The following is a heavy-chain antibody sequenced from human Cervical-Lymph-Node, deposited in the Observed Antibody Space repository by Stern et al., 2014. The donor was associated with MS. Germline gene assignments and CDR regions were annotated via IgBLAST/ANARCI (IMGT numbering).Heavy chain of an antibody. D-gene: IGHD2-2*01. Sequence: QMQLVQSGAEVKKPGSSVKVSCRASGGTFSNYALSWVRLAPGQGLDWMGGILPKFGTTNYAAKFEGRITITEDTSTDIAYMELHSLRSEDTAVYYCARGQPLFWGMEVWGQGTTVTVSS. CDR2: ILPKFGTT. CDR1: GGTFSNYA. CDR3: ARGQPLFWGMEV. V-gene: IGHV1-69*06. J-gene: IGHJ6*02.